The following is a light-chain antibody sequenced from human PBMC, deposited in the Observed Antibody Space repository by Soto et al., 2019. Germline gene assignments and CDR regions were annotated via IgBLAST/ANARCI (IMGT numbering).Light chain of an antibody. CDR1: QGISNY. CDR2: AAS. V-gene: IGKV1-27*01. J-gene: IGKJ1*01. Sequence: DIQMTQSPSSLSASVGDRVTITCRATQGISNYLAWYQQKPGKVPKLLIYAASTLQSGVPSRFSGSGSGTDFTTTISSLQPEDVATYYCQKYDSALGTFGQGTKVEIK. CDR3: QKYDSALGT.